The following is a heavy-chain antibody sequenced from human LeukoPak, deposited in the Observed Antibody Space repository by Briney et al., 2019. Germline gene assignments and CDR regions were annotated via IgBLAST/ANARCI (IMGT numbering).Heavy chain of an antibody. CDR3: AKGSAGGRPYYFDY. J-gene: IGHJ4*02. Sequence: PGGSPRLSCAASGFTFSTYGIHWVRQAPGKGLEWVAVIWYDGSNKYYADSVKGRFAISRDNSKNMVFLQMTSLRAEDTAVYYCAKGSAGGRPYYFDYWGQGTLVPVSS. CDR2: IWYDGSNK. D-gene: IGHD6-13*01. V-gene: IGHV3-33*06. CDR1: GFTFSTYG.